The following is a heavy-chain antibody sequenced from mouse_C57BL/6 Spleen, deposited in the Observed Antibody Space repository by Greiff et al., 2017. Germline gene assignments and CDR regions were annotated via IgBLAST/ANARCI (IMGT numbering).Heavy chain of an antibody. CDR2: IDPETGCT. D-gene: IGHD4-1*01. Sequence: VQLQQSGAELVRPGASVTLSCKASGYTFTDYEMHWVKQTPVHGLEWIGAIDPETGCTAYNQKFKGKAILTADKSSSTAYMELRSLTSEDSAVYYCTRTGTGFDYWGQGTTLTVSS. V-gene: IGHV1-15*01. CDR1: GYTFTDYE. J-gene: IGHJ2*01. CDR3: TRTGTGFDY.